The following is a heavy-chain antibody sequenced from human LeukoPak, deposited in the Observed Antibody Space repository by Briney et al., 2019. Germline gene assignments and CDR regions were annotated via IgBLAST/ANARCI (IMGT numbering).Heavy chain of an antibody. CDR1: GGTFSSYA. J-gene: IGHJ1*01. D-gene: IGHD3-22*01. Sequence: SVKVSCKASGGTFSSYAISWVRQAPGQGLEWMGGIIPIFGTANYAQKFQGRVTITTDESTSTAYMELSSLRSEDTAVYCCARGRPGYDSSGYEYFQHWGQGTLVTVSS. V-gene: IGHV1-69*05. CDR3: ARGRPGYDSSGYEYFQH. CDR2: IIPIFGTA.